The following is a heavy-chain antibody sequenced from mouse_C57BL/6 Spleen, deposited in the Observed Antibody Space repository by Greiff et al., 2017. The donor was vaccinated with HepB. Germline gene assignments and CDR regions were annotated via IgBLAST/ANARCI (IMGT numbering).Heavy chain of an antibody. CDR1: GYTFTSYW. CDR3: ARPYYGSSYLFAY. Sequence: QLQQSGAELAKPGASVKLSCKASGYTFTSYWMHWVKQRPGQGLEWIGYINPSSGYTKYNQKFKDKATLTADKSSSTAYMQLSSLTYEDSAVYYCARPYYGSSYLFAYWGQGTLVTVSA. D-gene: IGHD1-1*01. J-gene: IGHJ3*01. CDR2: INPSSGYT. V-gene: IGHV1-7*01.